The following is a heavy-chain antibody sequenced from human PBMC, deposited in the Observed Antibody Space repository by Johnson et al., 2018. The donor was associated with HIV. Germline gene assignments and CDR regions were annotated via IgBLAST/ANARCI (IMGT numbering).Heavy chain of an antibody. CDR1: GFTFSNYA. J-gene: IGHJ3*02. Sequence: QVQLVESGGGVVQPGRSLRLSCTASGFTFSNYAIHWVRQAPGKGLEWVTVISYDGSNQYYADSVKGRFTISRDNSKNTLYLQMNNLKTEDTAVYYCTTCSRSGAFDIWGKGQWSPSLQ. CDR2: ISYDGSNQ. V-gene: IGHV3-30*04. D-gene: IGHD6-13*01. CDR3: TTCSRSGAFDI.